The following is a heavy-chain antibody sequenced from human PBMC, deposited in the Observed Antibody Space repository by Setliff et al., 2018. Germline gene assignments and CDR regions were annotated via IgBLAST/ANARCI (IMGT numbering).Heavy chain of an antibody. D-gene: IGHD2-2*01. V-gene: IGHV5-51*01. CDR3: TRHEDRNKCTSSSCYRENDAFDV. CDR2: IYPDDSDT. Sequence: GESLKISCKASGYNFLDYWIGWVRQMPGKGLEWMGIIYPDDSDTRYSPSVQGPFTISADKSISTAYLQWSSLKASDTAIYYCTRHEDRNKCTSSSCYRENDAFDVWGQGAMVTVSS. J-gene: IGHJ3*01. CDR1: GYNFLDYW.